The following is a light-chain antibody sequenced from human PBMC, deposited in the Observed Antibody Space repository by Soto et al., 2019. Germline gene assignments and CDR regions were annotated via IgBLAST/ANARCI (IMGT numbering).Light chain of an antibody. J-gene: IGKJ1*01. V-gene: IGKV1-9*01. CDR3: QQYNSSWT. Sequence: IQLTQSPSFLSASVGDRVTITCRASQGISSYLAWYQQKPGKAPKLLIYDASSLESGVPSRFSGSGSGTEFTLTISSLQPDDFATYYCQQYNSSWTFGQGTKVDIK. CDR2: DAS. CDR1: QGISSY.